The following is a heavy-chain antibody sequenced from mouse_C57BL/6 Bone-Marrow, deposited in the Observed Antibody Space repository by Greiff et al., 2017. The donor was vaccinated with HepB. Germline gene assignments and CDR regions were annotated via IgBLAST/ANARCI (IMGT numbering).Heavy chain of an antibody. CDR1: GYAFSSSW. J-gene: IGHJ3*01. D-gene: IGHD1-1*01. CDR3: ARPAYDYGSSYDWFAY. CDR2: IYPGDGDT. V-gene: IGHV1-82*01. Sequence: QVQLKESGPELVKPGASVKISCKASGYAFSSSWMNWVKQRPGKGLEWIGRIYPGDGDTNYNGKFKGKATLTADKSYSTAYMQLSSLTSEDSAVSFGARPAYDYGSSYDWFAYWGQGTLVTVSA.